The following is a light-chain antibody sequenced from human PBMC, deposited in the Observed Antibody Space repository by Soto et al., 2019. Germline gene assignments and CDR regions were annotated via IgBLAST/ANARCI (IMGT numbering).Light chain of an antibody. J-gene: IGKJ4*01. CDR2: TLS. CDR3: MQRIEFPLT. V-gene: IGKV2-40*01. Sequence: DIVLTQTPLSLPVTPGEPASFSCRSNQSLLNSDDGNTYLDWYLQKPGQSPQLLIYTLSNRASGVTDRFSGSGSGTDFTLKISRVEAEDVGVYYCMQRIEFPLTFGGGTKVAI. CDR1: QSLLNSDDGNTY.